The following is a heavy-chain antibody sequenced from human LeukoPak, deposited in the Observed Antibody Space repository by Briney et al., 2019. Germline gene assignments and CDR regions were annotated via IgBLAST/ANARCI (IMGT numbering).Heavy chain of an antibody. J-gene: IGHJ6*02. Sequence: ASVKVSCKASGYTFTSYYMHWVRQAPGQGLEWMGIINPSGGSTSYTQKFQGRVTMTRDTSTSTVYMELSSLRSEDTAVYYCAREGFPPKISDFWSGLGPHYYYGMDVWGQGTTVTASS. V-gene: IGHV1-46*01. CDR2: INPSGGST. CDR1: GYTFTSYY. CDR3: AREGFPPKISDFWSGLGPHYYYGMDV. D-gene: IGHD3-3*01.